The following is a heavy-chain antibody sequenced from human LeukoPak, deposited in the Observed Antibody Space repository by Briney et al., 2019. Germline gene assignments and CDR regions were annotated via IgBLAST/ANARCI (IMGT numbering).Heavy chain of an antibody. V-gene: IGHV5-51*01. CDR2: IYPGDSDT. Sequence: GESLQISCKGSGSRFTSNWIGWVRQLPGKGLEWMGFIYPGDSDTRYSPSFQGQVTISADKSISTAYLQWSSLKASDTAMYYCARHPGVVVSYFDHWGQGTLVTVSS. CDR3: ARHPGVVVSYFDH. D-gene: IGHD2-15*01. CDR1: GSRFTSNW. J-gene: IGHJ4*02.